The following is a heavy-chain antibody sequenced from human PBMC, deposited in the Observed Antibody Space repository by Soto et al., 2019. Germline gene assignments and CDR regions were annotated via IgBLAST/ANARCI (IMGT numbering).Heavy chain of an antibody. J-gene: IGHJ6*02. CDR1: GFTFSSYG. D-gene: IGHD2-2*01. CDR2: ISYDGSNK. Sequence: HPGGSLRLSCAASGFTFSSYGMHWVRQAPGKGLEWVAVISYDGSNKYYADSVKGRFTISRDNSKNTLYLQMNSLRAEDTAVYYCAKDPRDIVVVPATSGPYYYGMDVWGQGTTVTVSS. CDR3: AKDPRDIVVVPATSGPYYYGMDV. V-gene: IGHV3-30*18.